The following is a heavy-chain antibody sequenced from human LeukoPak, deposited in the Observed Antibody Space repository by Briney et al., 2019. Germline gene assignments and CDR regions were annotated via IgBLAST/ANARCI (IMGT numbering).Heavy chain of an antibody. D-gene: IGHD4-11*01. CDR3: ARWGNDYSQFDS. V-gene: IGHV3-23*01. CDR1: GFTFSSYA. CDR2: ISGSGGST. Sequence: GGSLRLSCAASGFTFSSYAMSWVRQAPGKGLEWVSAISGSGGSTYYADSVKGRFTISRDNSKNTLYLQMNSLRAEDTAVYFCARWGNDYSQFDSWGQGTLVTVS. J-gene: IGHJ4*02.